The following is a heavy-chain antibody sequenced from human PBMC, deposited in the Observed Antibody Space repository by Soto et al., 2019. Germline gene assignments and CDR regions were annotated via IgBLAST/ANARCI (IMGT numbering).Heavy chain of an antibody. V-gene: IGHV3-7*01. CDR3: AREIMITFGGVIAPAYGMDV. D-gene: IGHD3-16*02. CDR1: GFTFSMSW. Sequence: TGGSLRLSCAASGFTFSMSWMSWVRQAPGKGLEWVANIKPDGSDKYYEESVKGRFTISRDNAKNSLYLQMNSLRDEDTAVYYCAREIMITFGGVIAPAYGMDVWGQGTTVTVSS. CDR2: IKPDGSDK. J-gene: IGHJ6*02.